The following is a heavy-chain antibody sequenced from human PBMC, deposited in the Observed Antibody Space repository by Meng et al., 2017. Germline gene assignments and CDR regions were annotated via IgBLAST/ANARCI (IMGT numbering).Heavy chain of an antibody. D-gene: IGHD2-2*01. CDR1: GGSISSYY. CDR2: IYYSGST. Sequence: SETLSLTCTVSGGSISSYYWSWIRQPPGKGLEWIGYIYYSGSTNYNPSLKSRVTISVDTSKNQFSLKLSSVTAADTAVYYCARNDCSSTSCYAGAFDIWGQGTMVTVS. CDR3: ARNDCSSTSCYAGAFDI. J-gene: IGHJ3*02. V-gene: IGHV4-59*01.